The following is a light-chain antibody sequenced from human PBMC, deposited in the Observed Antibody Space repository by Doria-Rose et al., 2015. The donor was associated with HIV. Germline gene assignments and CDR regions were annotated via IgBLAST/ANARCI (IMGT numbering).Light chain of an antibody. Sequence: TQSSGTLSLSPGERATLSCRASQSVSDNYLAWYQQRPGQSPRLLIYGASSRATDIPDRFSGSGSGTDFTLTISRLEPEDFAVYYCHQYASSRTFGQGTKVEI. V-gene: IGKV3-20*01. CDR1: QSVSDNY. J-gene: IGKJ1*01. CDR2: GAS. CDR3: HQYASSRT.